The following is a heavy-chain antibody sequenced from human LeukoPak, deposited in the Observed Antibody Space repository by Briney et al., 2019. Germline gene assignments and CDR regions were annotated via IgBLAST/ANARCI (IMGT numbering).Heavy chain of an antibody. CDR3: AKGGNPDY. J-gene: IGHJ4*02. CDR1: GFTFSSYG. Sequence: PGGSLRLSCAASGFTFSSYGMSWVRQAPGKGLEWVSAISGSGGSTYYADSVKGRSTISRDNSKNTMYLQMNSLRIEDTAVYYCAKGGNPDYWGQGTLVTVSS. V-gene: IGHV3-23*01. CDR2: ISGSGGST.